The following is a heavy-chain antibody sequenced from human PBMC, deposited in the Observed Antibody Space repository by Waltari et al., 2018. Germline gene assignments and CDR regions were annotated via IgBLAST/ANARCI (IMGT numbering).Heavy chain of an antibody. V-gene: IGHV4-39*01. J-gene: IGHJ6*02. D-gene: IGHD5-18*01. Sequence: QLQLQESGPGLVKSSETLSLTCTVSGGSISSSSYDWGWIRQPPGKGLEWIGTIYYTGSTYYNPSLKSRVTISIDTSKNQFSLNLSSVTAADTAVYYCSRRIQQNGMDLWGQGTTVTVSS. CDR2: IYYTGST. CDR3: SRRIQQNGMDL. CDR1: GGSISSSSYD.